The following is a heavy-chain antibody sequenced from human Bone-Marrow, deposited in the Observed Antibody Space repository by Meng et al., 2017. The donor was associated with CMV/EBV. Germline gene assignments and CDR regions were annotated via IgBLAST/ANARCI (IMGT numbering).Heavy chain of an antibody. J-gene: IGHJ5*02. CDR1: GFTFSSYW. V-gene: IGHV3-74*01. CDR2: INSDGSST. CDR3: ARDGPQYSPTSGRFHP. Sequence: GGSLRLSCAASGFTFSSYWMHWVRQAPGKGLVWVSRINSDGSSTSYADSVKGRFTISRDNAKNTLYLQMNNLRAEDTGVYYCARDGPQYSPTSGRFHPWGQGTLVTVSS. D-gene: IGHD2/OR15-2a*01.